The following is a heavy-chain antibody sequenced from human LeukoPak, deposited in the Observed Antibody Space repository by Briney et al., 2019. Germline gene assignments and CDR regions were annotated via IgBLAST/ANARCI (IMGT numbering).Heavy chain of an antibody. CDR2: IKQDGSEK. J-gene: IGHJ4*02. CDR1: GFTFTKFW. D-gene: IGHD3-22*01. V-gene: IGHV3-7*01. CDR3: ARGPLYYDSSGYHFDY. Sequence: GGSLRLSCEASGFTFTKFWMSWVRQAPGKGLEWVANIKQDGSEKYYVDSVKGRFTISRDNAKNSLYLQMNSLRAEDTAVYYCARGPLYYDSSGYHFDYWGQGTLVTVSS.